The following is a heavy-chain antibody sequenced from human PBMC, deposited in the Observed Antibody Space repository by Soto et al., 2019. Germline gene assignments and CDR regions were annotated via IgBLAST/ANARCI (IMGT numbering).Heavy chain of an antibody. CDR1: GGSFSGYY. Sequence: QVQLQQWGAGLLKPSETLSLTCAVYGGSFSGYYWTWIRQPPGTGLEWIGEINHSGSTNYNPSLKSRVTISADTSKIQSSLTLTSVTAADTAVYYCARDKTTGLFDYWGQGTLVTVSS. D-gene: IGHD1-7*01. CDR3: ARDKTTGLFDY. V-gene: IGHV4-34*01. J-gene: IGHJ4*02. CDR2: INHSGST.